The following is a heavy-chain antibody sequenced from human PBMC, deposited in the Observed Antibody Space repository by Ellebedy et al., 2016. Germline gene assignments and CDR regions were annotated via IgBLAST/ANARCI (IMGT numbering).Heavy chain of an antibody. CDR1: GFTFSSYW. J-gene: IGHJ4*02. Sequence: GGSLRLXXAASGFTFSSYWMSWVRQAPGKGLEWVANIKQDGSEKYYVDSVKGRFTISRDNAKNSLYLQMNSLRAEDTAVYYCASGSYDVFDYWGQGTLVTVSS. D-gene: IGHD1-26*01. V-gene: IGHV3-7*03. CDR2: IKQDGSEK. CDR3: ASGSYDVFDY.